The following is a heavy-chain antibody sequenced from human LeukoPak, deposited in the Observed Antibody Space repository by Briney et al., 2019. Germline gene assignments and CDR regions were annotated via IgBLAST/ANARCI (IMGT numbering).Heavy chain of an antibody. D-gene: IGHD2-15*01. Sequence: GGSLRLSCAASGFTFSSSWMTWVRQAPGKGLEWVAVIRPDGSEAAYVDSVIGRFTISRDNAKNSLFLQMNSLRAEDTAVYYCAKYCSGGNCYSGLYWGQGTLVTVSS. J-gene: IGHJ4*02. CDR2: IRPDGSEA. V-gene: IGHV3-7*05. CDR3: AKYCSGGNCYSGLY. CDR1: GFTFSSSW.